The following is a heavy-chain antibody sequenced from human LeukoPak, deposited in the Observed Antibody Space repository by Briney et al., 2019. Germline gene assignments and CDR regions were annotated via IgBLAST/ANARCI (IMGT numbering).Heavy chain of an antibody. CDR1: GFTFSSYG. CDR2: ISYDGSNK. CDR3: ARFPVRYSSSWDVDY. V-gene: IGHV3-30*19. J-gene: IGHJ4*02. Sequence: GGSLRLSCAASGFTFSSYGMHWVRQAPGKGLEWVAVISYDGSNKYYADSVKGRFTISRDNSKNTLYLQMNSLRAEDTAVYYCARFPVRYSSSWDVDYWGQGSLVTVSS. D-gene: IGHD6-13*01.